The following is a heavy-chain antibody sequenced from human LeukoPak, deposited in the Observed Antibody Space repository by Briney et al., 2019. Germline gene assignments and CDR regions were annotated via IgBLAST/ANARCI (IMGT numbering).Heavy chain of an antibody. D-gene: IGHD6-13*01. CDR2: IYTDGST. CDR3: ARGGSSWSALNYFDY. CDR1: GFTVSSNY. J-gene: IGHJ4*02. V-gene: IGHV3-53*01. Sequence: PGGSLRLSCAASGFTVSSNYMSWVRQAPGKGLQWVSVIYTDGSTYYADSVKGRFTISRDNSKNTLYLQINSLRAEDTAVYYCARGGSSWSALNYFDYWGQGTLVTVSS.